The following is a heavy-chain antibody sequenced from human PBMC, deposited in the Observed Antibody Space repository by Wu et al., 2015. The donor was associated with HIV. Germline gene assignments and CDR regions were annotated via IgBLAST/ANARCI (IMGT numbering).Heavy chain of an antibody. CDR1: GDGFTSYA. Sequence: QAQLVQFGAEVKKPGSSVKVTCKASGDGFTSYAVSWVRQAPGQGLEWMGGINPLFGTTKHSQKLQDRVTFTTDESKSTAYMELSSLRSEDTAVYYCARNTDSVANSLYSLGVWGQGTTVTVSS. V-gene: IGHV1-69*05. D-gene: IGHD5-12*01. J-gene: IGHJ6*02. CDR3: ARNTDSVANSLYSLGV. CDR2: INPLFGTT.